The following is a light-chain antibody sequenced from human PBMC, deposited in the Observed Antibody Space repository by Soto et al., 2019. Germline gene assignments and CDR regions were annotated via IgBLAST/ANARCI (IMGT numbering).Light chain of an antibody. J-gene: IGKJ1*01. CDR3: QQSYNNPRT. Sequence: DIQMTQSASSLSASVGDRVTITCRASQSIRRYLNWYQQKPGKAPKLLICAASSLQSGVPSRFSGSGSGTDFTLTISSLQPEDFETYYCQQSYNNPRTFGQGTKVDIK. V-gene: IGKV1-39*01. CDR2: AAS. CDR1: QSIRRY.